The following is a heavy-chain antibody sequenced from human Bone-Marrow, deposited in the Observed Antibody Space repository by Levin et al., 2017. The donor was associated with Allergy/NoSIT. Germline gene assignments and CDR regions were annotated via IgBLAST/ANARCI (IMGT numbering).Heavy chain of an antibody. D-gene: IGHD3-9*01. Sequence: GASVKVSCEASGFIFSNFAMHWVRQAPGKGLEWVAVIWHDGSNEYYLDSVKGRFIISRDNSKNKVYLQMNRLRAEDTGVYYCARDWALTGIDEPTILKDHWGQGTLVTVSS. J-gene: IGHJ4*02. V-gene: IGHV3-33*01. CDR2: IWHDGSNE. CDR1: GFIFSNFA. CDR3: ARDWALTGIDEPTILKDH.